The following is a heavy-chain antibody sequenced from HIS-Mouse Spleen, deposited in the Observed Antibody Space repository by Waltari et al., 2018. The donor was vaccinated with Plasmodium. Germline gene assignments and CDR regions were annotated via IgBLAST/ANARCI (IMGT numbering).Heavy chain of an antibody. J-gene: IGHJ2*01. D-gene: IGHD6-13*01. CDR2: IKQDGREK. CDR1: GFTFSSYW. Sequence: EVQLVESGGGLVQPGGSLRLSCAASGFTFSSYWMSWVRQAPGKGLWWVANIKQDGREKYYVDSVKGRFTISRDNAKNSLYLQRNSLRAEDTAVYYCASSWYWYFDLWGRGTLVTVSS. V-gene: IGHV3-7*01. CDR3: ASSWYWYFDL.